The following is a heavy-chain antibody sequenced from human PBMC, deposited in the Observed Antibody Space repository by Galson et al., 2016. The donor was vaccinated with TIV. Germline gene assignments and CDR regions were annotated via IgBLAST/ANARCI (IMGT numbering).Heavy chain of an antibody. V-gene: IGHV1-69*13. CDR1: GGSFSNYA. CDR2: IIPIFRPP. J-gene: IGHJ2*01. D-gene: IGHD6-13*01. CDR3: ARPSDSSWYFDL. Sequence: SVKVSCKASGGSFSNYAINWVRQAPGQGLEWTGGIIPIFRPPNYAQRLQGRVTITADESTSTAFVELSSLRSDDTAVYYCARPSDSSWYFDLWGRGTPVIVSS.